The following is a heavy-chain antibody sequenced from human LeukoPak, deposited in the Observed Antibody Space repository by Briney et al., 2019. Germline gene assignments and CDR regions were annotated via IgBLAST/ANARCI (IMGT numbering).Heavy chain of an antibody. V-gene: IGHV3-7*01. J-gene: IGHJ4*02. CDR3: ARVEASGYDYGAFDY. CDR1: GFTFNRNW. D-gene: IGHD5-12*01. CDR2: IKQDGSAK. Sequence: GGSLSLSCAASGFTFNRNWMSWVRQAPGKELQWVANIKQDGSAKYYVDSVKGRFTISRDNAKNSLYLQMNSLRAEDTAVYYCARVEASGYDYGAFDYWGQGTLVTVSS.